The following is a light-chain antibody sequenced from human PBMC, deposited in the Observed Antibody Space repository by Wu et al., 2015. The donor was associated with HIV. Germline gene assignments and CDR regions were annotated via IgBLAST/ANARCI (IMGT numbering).Light chain of an antibody. V-gene: IGKV3-15*01. J-gene: IGKJ2*03. CDR2: GAS. CDR3: QQYHNWPLYS. Sequence: EIVMTQSPATLSVSPGERATLSCRASQSVSSNLAWYQQKLGQAPRLLIYGASTRATGIPARFSGSGSGTEFTLTISSLQSEDFAVYYCQQYHNWPLYSFGQGTKLEIK. CDR1: QSVSSN.